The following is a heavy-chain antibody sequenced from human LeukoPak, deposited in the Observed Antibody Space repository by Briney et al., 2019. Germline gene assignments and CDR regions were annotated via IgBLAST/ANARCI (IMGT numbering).Heavy chain of an antibody. CDR1: GFTFSSYA. Sequence: GGSLRLSCAGSGFTFSSYAMTWVRQAPGKGLEWVSGISGSGTNAYYADSVKGRFTISRDNSKNTLYLQMNSLRPEDTAVYYCAKDVSGMVRGIRHFDYWGQGTLVTVSS. CDR3: AKDVSGMVRGIRHFDY. CDR2: ISGSGTNA. V-gene: IGHV3-23*01. D-gene: IGHD3-10*01. J-gene: IGHJ4*02.